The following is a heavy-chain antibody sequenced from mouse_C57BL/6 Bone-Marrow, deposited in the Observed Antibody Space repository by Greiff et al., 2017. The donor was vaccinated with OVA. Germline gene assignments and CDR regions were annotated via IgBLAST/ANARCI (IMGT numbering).Heavy chain of an antibody. CDR2: INPNNGGT. Sequence: EVQLQQSGPELVKPGASVKIPCKASGYTFTDYNMDWVKQSHGKSLEWIGDINPNNGGTIYNQKFKGKATLTVDKSSSTAYMELRSLTSEDTAVYYGARNYGNCYYAMDYWGQGTSVTVSS. CDR3: ARNYGNCYYAMDY. CDR1: GYTFTDYN. J-gene: IGHJ4*01. D-gene: IGHD2-1*01. V-gene: IGHV1-18*01.